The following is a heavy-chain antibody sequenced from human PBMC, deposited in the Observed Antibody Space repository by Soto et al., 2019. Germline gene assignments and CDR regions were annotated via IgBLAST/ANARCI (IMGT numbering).Heavy chain of an antibody. CDR1: GFTFSSYW. V-gene: IGHV3-74*01. D-gene: IGHD3-16*01. CDR2: INSDGSST. Sequence: EVQLVESGGGLVQPGGSLRLSCAASGFTFSSYWMHWVRQAPGKGLVWVSRINSDGSSTSYADSVKGRFTISRDNAKNTLYLKMNSLRAADTAVYYCARGREGLTTIGGSDAFDIWGQGTMVTVSS. J-gene: IGHJ3*02. CDR3: ARGREGLTTIGGSDAFDI.